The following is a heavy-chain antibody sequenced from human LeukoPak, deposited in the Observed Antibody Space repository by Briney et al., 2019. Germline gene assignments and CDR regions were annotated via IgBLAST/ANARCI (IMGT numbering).Heavy chain of an antibody. CDR1: GGSISSYY. CDR2: IYYSGST. J-gene: IGHJ4*02. D-gene: IGHD2-15*01. V-gene: IGHV4-59*01. Sequence: SETLPLTCTVSGGSISSYYWSWIRQPPGKGLEWIGYIYYSGSTNYNPSLKSRVTISVDTSKNQFSLKLSSVTAADTAVYYCARSAVAAISFDYWGQGTLVTVSS. CDR3: ARSAVAAISFDY.